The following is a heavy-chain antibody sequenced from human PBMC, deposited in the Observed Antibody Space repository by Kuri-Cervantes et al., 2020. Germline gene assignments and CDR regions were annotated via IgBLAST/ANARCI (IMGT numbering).Heavy chain of an antibody. D-gene: IGHD3-16*01. J-gene: IGHJ4*02. CDR1: GFSLSTSGMR. CDR3: ARYTSSAFDY. Sequence: SGPTLVKPTQTLTLTCTVSGFSLSTSGMRVSWIRQPPGKALEWLAHISSNDEKSYNESLKTRLTISKDTSGDQVVLTMTNVDPVDTARYYCARYTSSAFDYWGRGILVTVSS. V-gene: IGHV2-26*01. CDR2: ISSNDEK.